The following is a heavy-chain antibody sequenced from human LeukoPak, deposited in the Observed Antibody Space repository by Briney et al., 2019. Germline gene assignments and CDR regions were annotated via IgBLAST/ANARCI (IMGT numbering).Heavy chain of an antibody. D-gene: IGHD6-19*01. CDR3: IVLAVAGTFGFDY. CDR1: GFTFSSYE. J-gene: IGHJ4*02. V-gene: IGHV3-48*03. CDR2: ISSSGSTI. Sequence: GGSLRLSCAVSGFTFSSYEMNWVRQAPGKGLEWVSYISSSGSTIYYADSVKGRFTISRDNAKNSLYLQMNSLRAEDTAVYYCIVLAVAGTFGFDYWGQGTLVTVSS.